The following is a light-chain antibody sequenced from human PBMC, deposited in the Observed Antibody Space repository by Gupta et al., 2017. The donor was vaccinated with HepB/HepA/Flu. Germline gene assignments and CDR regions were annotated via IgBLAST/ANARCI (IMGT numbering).Light chain of an antibody. Sequence: DVLPQYPLSLPVTLGQPASITCRSSQSTLHSDGNTYLHWYQDRPGHAPRRLIKNPSSREAGGPDRCGGGGSGSVCTREISRVEAEDVGVYLCRQTNRGSGTFGQGTKVEIK. CDR2: NPS. J-gene: IGKJ1*01. CDR1: QSTLHSDGNTY. V-gene: IGKV2-30*02. CDR3: RQTNRGSGT.